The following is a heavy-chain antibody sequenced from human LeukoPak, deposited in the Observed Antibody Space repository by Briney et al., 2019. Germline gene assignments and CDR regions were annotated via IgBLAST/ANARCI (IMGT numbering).Heavy chain of an antibody. D-gene: IGHD3-16*01. Sequence: ASVTVSCKTSGYTFTVQYLHWVRQAPGQGLEWMGWINPNSGGTKSAQKFQGRVIMTRDTSISTAYMELRSLSSDDTAVYYCARGRQLHLGELFPFAEFFQPWGQGTLVTVFS. CDR1: GYTFTVQY. V-gene: IGHV1-2*02. CDR2: INPNSGGT. CDR3: ARGRQLHLGELFPFAEFFQP. J-gene: IGHJ1*01.